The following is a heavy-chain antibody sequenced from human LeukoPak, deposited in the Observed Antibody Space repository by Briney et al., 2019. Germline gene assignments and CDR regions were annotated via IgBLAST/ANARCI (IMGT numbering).Heavy chain of an antibody. D-gene: IGHD2-2*01. CDR3: AGYCSSTSCPEVGYYYGMDV. CDR1: GGSFSGYY. V-gene: IGHV4-34*01. J-gene: IGHJ6*02. Sequence: QPSETLSLTCAVYGGSFSGYYWSWIRQPPGKGLEWIGEINHSGSTNYNPSLKSRVTISVDTSKNQFSLKLSSVTAADTAVYYCAGYCSSTSCPEVGYYYGMDVWGQGTTVTVSS. CDR2: INHSGST.